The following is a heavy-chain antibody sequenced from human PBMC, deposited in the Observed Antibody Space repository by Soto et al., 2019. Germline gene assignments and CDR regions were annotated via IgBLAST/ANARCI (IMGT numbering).Heavy chain of an antibody. CDR1: GFTFSSYA. V-gene: IGHV3-23*01. D-gene: IGHD2-15*01. CDR2: ISGSGGST. J-gene: IGHJ5*02. CDR3: AKGGYSSGGSCYGDCVWNWFDP. Sequence: GGSLRLSCAASGFTFSSYAMSWVRQAPGKGLEWVSAISGSGGSTYYADSVKGRFTISRDNSKNTLYLQMNSLRAEDTAVYYCAKGGYSSGGSCYGDCVWNWFDPWGQGTLVTVSS.